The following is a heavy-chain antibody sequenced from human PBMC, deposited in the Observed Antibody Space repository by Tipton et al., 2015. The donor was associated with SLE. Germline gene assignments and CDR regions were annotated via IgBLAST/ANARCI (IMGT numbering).Heavy chain of an antibody. D-gene: IGHD1-26*01. Sequence: TLSLTCTVSGDSITSYYWSWIRQPAGKGLEWIGRICTSGSTNYNPSLKSRVTMSVDTSKSQFSLKLSSVTAADTAVYYCARGGGTYFDYWGQGTLVTVSS. CDR1: GDSITSYY. J-gene: IGHJ4*02. V-gene: IGHV4-4*07. CDR3: ARGGGTYFDY. CDR2: ICTSGST.